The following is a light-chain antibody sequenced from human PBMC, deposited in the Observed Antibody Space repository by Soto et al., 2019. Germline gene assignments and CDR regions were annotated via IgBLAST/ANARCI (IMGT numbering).Light chain of an antibody. J-gene: IGLJ2*01. CDR2: EGS. CDR1: SSDVGSYNL. V-gene: IGLV2-23*01. Sequence: QSALTQPASVSVSPGQSITISCTGTSSDVGSYNLVSWYQQHPGKAPKLMIYEGSKRPSGVSNRFSGSKSGNTASLTISGLQAEDEADYYCCSYAGSRVFGGGTKVTVL. CDR3: CSYAGSRV.